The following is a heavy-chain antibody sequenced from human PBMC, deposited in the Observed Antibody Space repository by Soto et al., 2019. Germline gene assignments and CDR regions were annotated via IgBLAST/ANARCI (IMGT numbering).Heavy chain of an antibody. Sequence: EVQLLESGGGLVQPGGSLRLSCAASGFTFSSYAMSWVRQAPGKGLEWVSAISGSGGSTYYADSVKGRFTISRDNSKNTHYLQMNSLRAEDTAVYYCAKDQGVSVAGIPRPLAYWGQGTLVTVSS. D-gene: IGHD6-19*01. J-gene: IGHJ4*02. CDR1: GFTFSSYA. CDR3: AKDQGVSVAGIPRPLAY. CDR2: ISGSGGST. V-gene: IGHV3-23*01.